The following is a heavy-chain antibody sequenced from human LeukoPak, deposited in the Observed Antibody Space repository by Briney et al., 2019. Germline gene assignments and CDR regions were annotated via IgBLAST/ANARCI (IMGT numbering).Heavy chain of an antibody. J-gene: IGHJ4*02. D-gene: IGHD3-22*01. CDR3: AKDIISESVVVITGFDY. CDR1: GFTFSSYG. V-gene: IGHV3-33*06. Sequence: GESLKISCAASGFTFSSYGMHWVRQAPGKGLEWVAVIWYDGSNKYYADSVKGRFTIPRDNSKNTLYLQMNSLRAEDTAVYYCAKDIISESVVVITGFDYWGQGTLVTVSS. CDR2: IWYDGSNK.